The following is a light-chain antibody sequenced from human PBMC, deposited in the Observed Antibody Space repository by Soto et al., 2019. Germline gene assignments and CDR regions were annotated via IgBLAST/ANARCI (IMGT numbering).Light chain of an antibody. CDR2: GAF. J-gene: IGKJ3*01. Sequence: ETVMTQSPATLSVSPGQTATFSCRASQSVNGNLAWYQQRPGLPPTLLIYGAFTRAAGIPGRFSGSGSGTEFTLTISSLQSEDFAVYYCQQYDNWPFTFGPGTQVDIK. V-gene: IGKV3-15*01. CDR1: QSVNGN. CDR3: QQYDNWPFT.